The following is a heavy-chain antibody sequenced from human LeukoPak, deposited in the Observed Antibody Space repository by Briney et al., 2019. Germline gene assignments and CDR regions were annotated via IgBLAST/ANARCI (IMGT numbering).Heavy chain of an antibody. J-gene: IGHJ5*02. CDR2: ISAYNGNT. CDR3: ARRDSYALWFGP. D-gene: IGHD3-10*01. V-gene: IGHV1-18*04. Sequence: ASVKVSCKASGYTFTDYYMHWVRQAPGQGLEWMGWISAYNGNTNYAQKLQGRVTMTTDTSTSTAYMELRSLRSDDTAVYYCARRDSYALWFGPWGQGTLVTVSS. CDR1: GYTFTDYY.